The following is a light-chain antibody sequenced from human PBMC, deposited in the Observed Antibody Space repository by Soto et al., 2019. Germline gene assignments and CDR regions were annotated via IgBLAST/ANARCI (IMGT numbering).Light chain of an antibody. CDR2: GAS. Sequence: VLTQSPAALSLSPGGRAILSCRASQTVSRYYLSWYQKKPGQPPRLLIYGASTRATGVPDRFSGSGSGADFTLTISSLQPEDFAVYYCQQALTFGGGTTVE. J-gene: IGKJ4*01. CDR3: QQALT. V-gene: IGKV3D-7*01. CDR1: QTVSRYY.